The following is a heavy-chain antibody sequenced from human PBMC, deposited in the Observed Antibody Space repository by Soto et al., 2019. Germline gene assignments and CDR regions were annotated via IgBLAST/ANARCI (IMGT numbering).Heavy chain of an antibody. CDR3: AHKGPEDWPLDY. Sequence: QITLKESGPTLVRPTQPLTLTCAFSVFSLSTSGVGVGWMRQPPGKALEWLAVIYWDDSKHYSPSLRSRLTITKDTYKNQVVLTMTNMDPMDTGTYYCAHKGPEDWPLDYWGQGTLVTVSS. V-gene: IGHV2-5*02. D-gene: IGHD3-9*01. J-gene: IGHJ4*02. CDR2: IYWDDSK. CDR1: VFSLSTSGVG.